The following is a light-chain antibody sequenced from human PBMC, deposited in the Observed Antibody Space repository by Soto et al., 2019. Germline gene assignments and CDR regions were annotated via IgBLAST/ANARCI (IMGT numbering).Light chain of an antibody. CDR1: QSVANN. V-gene: IGKV3-15*01. Sequence: DIVMTQSPATLSVSPGERATLSCRASQSVANNVTWYQQKPGQPPRLLIYGASTRAAGVPARFSGSGYGRQFSLTISSLQSEDFAIYHCQQHNNWPPWTFCQGTKVEV. CDR3: QQHNNWPPWT. J-gene: IGKJ1*01. CDR2: GAS.